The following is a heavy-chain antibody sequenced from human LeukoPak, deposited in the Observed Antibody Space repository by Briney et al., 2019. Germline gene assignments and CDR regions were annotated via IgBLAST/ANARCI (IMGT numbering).Heavy chain of an antibody. D-gene: IGHD5-24*01. CDR2: VDHTGST. J-gene: IGHJ4*02. CDR3: ARLYLPATRFDY. V-gene: IGHV4-59*01. CDR1: DDSITMYY. Sequence: SETLSLTCSVSDDSITMYYWTWIRQPPGKGLEWIGYVDHTGSTNFNPSLNGRVSISRDTTKNLFSLRLRSVTAADTAVYFCARLYLPATRFDYWGQGTLVTVSS.